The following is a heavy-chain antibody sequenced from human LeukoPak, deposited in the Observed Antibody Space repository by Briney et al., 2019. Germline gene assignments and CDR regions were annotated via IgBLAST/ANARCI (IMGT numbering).Heavy chain of an antibody. CDR1: GGSISSGGYY. CDR2: IYYSGST. V-gene: IGHV4-31*03. D-gene: IGHD3-22*01. CDR3: TAYSYDSSGYLDY. J-gene: IGHJ4*02. Sequence: SQTLSLICTVSGGSISSGGYYWSWIRQHPGMDLEWLGYIYYSGSTYYNPSLKSRVTMSVDTSKNQFSLKLSSVTAADTAVYYCTAYSYDSSGYLDYWGQGTLVTVYS.